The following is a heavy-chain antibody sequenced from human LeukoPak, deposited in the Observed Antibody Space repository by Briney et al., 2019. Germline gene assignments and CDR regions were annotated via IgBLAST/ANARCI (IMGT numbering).Heavy chain of an antibody. Sequence: PSETLSLTCTVSGGSISSYYWTWIRQPPGKGLEWVGYIYYSGSTNYNPSLKSRVTISADTSKNQFSLKLSSVTAADTAVYYCAGRDSSGYYHLFDIWGQGTMVTVSS. CDR2: IYYSGST. CDR3: AGRDSSGYYHLFDI. J-gene: IGHJ3*02. CDR1: GGSISSYY. V-gene: IGHV4-59*01. D-gene: IGHD3-22*01.